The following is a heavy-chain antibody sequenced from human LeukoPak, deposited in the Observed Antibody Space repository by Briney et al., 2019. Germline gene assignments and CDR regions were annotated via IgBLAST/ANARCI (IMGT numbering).Heavy chain of an antibody. CDR1: GGSISSYS. V-gene: IGHV4-59*03. D-gene: IGHD3-10*01. CDR3: AGDYGSGSYRFDY. J-gene: IGHJ4*02. Sequence: KPSETLSLTCTVSGGSISSYSWSWTRQPPGKGLEWIGYIYYSGRTVYNPSLASRVTISIDASKDQFSLRLSSVTAADTAIYYCAGDYGSGSYRFDYWGQGTLVTVSS. CDR2: IYYSGRT.